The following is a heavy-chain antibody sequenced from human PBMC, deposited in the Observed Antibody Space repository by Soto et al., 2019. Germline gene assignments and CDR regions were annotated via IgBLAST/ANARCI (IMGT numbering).Heavy chain of an antibody. D-gene: IGHD3-9*01. CDR3: ARSGATGYYSTHYYGMDV. CDR2: MNPESGST. J-gene: IGHJ6*02. Sequence: QEQLVQSGAEVKKPGASVKISCKASGYTFNTYDINWVRQATGQGLEWMGWMNPESGSTGFAQSFQGRITLTGNTSINTVYMEVSSLTNEDAAVYFCARSGATGYYSTHYYGMDVWGPGTTVPVSS. V-gene: IGHV1-8*01. CDR1: GYTFNTYD.